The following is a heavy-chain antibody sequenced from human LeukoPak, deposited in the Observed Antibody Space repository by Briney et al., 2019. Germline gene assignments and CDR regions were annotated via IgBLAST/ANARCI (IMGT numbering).Heavy chain of an antibody. D-gene: IGHD3-10*01. CDR2: INGDGSST. J-gene: IGHJ6*02. V-gene: IGHV3-74*01. CDR1: GFTFSGFW. CDR3: ARDGSYYGSGSYSGMDV. Sequence: GGSLRLSCAASGFTFSGFWMHWVRQAPGKGLVWVSRINGDGSSTNYADSVKGRFTISRDNAKNTLYLQMNSLRAEDTAVYYCARDGSYYGSGSYSGMDVWGQGTTVTVSS.